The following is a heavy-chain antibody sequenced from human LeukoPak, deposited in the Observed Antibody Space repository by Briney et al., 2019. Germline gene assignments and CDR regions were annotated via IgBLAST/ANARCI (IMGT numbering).Heavy chain of an antibody. J-gene: IGHJ4*02. CDR2: IHYSGST. V-gene: IGHV4-59*01. CDR3: ARLRAGVGEFSLDY. CDR1: GDSINGYY. Sequence: PWETLSLTCTVSGDSINGYYWSWIRQPPGKELEWIGYIHYSGSTNYNPSFKSRVTISVDTSKNQFSLKLSSLTAADTAVYYCARLRAGVGEFSLDYWGQGTLVTVSS. D-gene: IGHD3-10*01.